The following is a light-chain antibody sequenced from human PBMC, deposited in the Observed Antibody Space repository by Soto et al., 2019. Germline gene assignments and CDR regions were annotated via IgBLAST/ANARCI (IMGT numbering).Light chain of an antibody. CDR3: QKYNSAPFT. CDR1: QGISNY. V-gene: IGKV1-27*01. J-gene: IGKJ3*01. CDR2: AAS. Sequence: DIQITQSPSSLSASVGDRFTITCRASQGISNYLAWYQQKPGKVPKLLIYAASTLQSGVPSRFSGSGSGTDFTITISSLQPEDVETYNCQKYNSAPFTFGPGTKVDIK.